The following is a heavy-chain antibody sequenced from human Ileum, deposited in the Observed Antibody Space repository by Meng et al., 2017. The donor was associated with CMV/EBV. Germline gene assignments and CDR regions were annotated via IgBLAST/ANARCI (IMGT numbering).Heavy chain of an antibody. V-gene: IGHV3-30*02. J-gene: IGHJ4*01. Sequence: GESLKISCAASGFTFSRNNMHWVRQAPGKGLEWVAFILYDGSTGYYVESVKGRFTISRDNSKNTLDLQMNNLRPEDTALYFCAKDSGVETYYLDYWGQGTLVTVSS. D-gene: IGHD3-3*01. CDR1: GFTFSRNN. CDR3: AKDSGVETYYLDY. CDR2: ILYDGSTG.